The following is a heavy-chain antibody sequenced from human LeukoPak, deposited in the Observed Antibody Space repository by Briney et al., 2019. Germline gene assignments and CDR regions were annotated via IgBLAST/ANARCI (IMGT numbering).Heavy chain of an antibody. D-gene: IGHD3-22*01. Sequence: SETLSLTCTVSGGSISSGSYSWSWIRQPAGKGLEWIGRIYTSGSTNYNPSLKSRVTISLDTSENHFSLKLSSVTAADTAVYYCARVTTGGYYNHWGQGTLVTVSS. V-gene: IGHV4-61*02. CDR1: GGSISSGSYS. CDR3: ARVTTGGYYNH. J-gene: IGHJ5*02. CDR2: IYTSGST.